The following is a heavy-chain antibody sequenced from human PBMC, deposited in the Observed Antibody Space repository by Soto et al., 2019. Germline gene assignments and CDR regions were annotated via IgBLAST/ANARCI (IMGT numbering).Heavy chain of an antibody. J-gene: IGHJ6*02. CDR2: IDPSDSYT. CDR1: GYSFTSYW. D-gene: IGHD3-3*01. V-gene: IGHV5-10-1*01. Sequence: GESLKISCKGSGYSFTSYWISWVRQMPGKGLGWMGRIDPSDSYTNYSPSFQGHVTISADKSISTAYLQWSSLKASDTAMYYCARHRPAYYDFWSGYLADYYGMDVWGQGTTVTVSS. CDR3: ARHRPAYYDFWSGYLADYYGMDV.